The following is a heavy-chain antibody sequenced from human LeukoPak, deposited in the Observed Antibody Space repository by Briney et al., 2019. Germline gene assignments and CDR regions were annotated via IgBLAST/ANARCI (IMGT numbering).Heavy chain of an antibody. V-gene: IGHV4-39*01. CDR3: ARHFVASYRPGIAAAGDY. J-gene: IGHJ4*02. CDR2: IYYSGST. D-gene: IGHD6-13*01. CDR1: GGSISSSSYY. Sequence: PSETLSLTCTVSGGSISSSSYYWGWIRQPSGKGLEWIGSIYYSGSTYYNPSLKSRVTISVDTSKNQFSLKLSSVTAADTAVYYCARHFVASYRPGIAAAGDYWGQGTLVTVSS.